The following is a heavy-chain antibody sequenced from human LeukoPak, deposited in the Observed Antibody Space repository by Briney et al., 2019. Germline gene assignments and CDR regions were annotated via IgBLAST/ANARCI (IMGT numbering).Heavy chain of an antibody. Sequence: QPGGSLILSCAASGFPFSSFEMKWVRQAPGKGLEWVSYISDSGGTTYYADSVKGRFTISRDNAKKSLYLEMNSLRVEDTAVYFCACPGYGGYDNEWRHWGRGTPVTVSS. J-gene: IGHJ4*02. CDR2: ISDSGGTT. CDR1: GFPFSSFE. V-gene: IGHV3-48*03. CDR3: ACPGYGGYDNEWRH. D-gene: IGHD5-12*01.